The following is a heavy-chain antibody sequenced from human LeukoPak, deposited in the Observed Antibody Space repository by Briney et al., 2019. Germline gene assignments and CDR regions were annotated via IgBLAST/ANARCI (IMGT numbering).Heavy chain of an antibody. CDR1: GGSISSYY. CDR2: IYYSGST. J-gene: IGHJ4*02. Sequence: SETLSLTCTVSGGSISSYYWSWIRQPPGKGLEWIGYIYYSGSTNYNLSLKSRVTISVDPSKNQFSLKLSSVTAADTAVYYCARDRGYYYDSSGYYYVDHYFDYWGQGTLVTVSS. D-gene: IGHD3-22*01. CDR3: ARDRGYYYDSSGYYYVDHYFDY. V-gene: IGHV4-59*01.